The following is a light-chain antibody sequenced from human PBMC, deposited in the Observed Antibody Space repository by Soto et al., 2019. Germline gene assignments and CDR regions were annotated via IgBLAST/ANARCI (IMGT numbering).Light chain of an antibody. J-gene: IGLJ3*02. CDR1: SSNIGAGYD. CDR2: GNS. Sequence: QSVLTQPPSVSGAPGQRVTISCTGSSSNIGAGYDVHWYQQLPGTAPKLLIYGNSNRPSGVPDRFSGSKSGTSASLAISGLQAEDEGDYYCQSYDNSLSAWVFGGGTKLTVL. V-gene: IGLV1-40*01. CDR3: QSYDNSLSAWV.